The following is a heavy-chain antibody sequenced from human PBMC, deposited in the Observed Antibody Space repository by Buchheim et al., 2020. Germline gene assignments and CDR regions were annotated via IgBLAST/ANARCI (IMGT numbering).Heavy chain of an antibody. CDR2: ISYDGSNK. J-gene: IGHJ4*02. CDR3: VRYYGDYSLDY. D-gene: IGHD4-17*01. CDR1: GFAFSSYA. V-gene: IGHV3-30-3*01. Sequence: QVQLVESGGGVVQPGRSLRLSCAASGFAFSSYAMHWVRQAPGKGLEWVTVISYDGSNKYYADSVTGRFTISRANSKKTLYLQMNSLRAEDTAVYYCVRYYGDYSLDYWGQGTL.